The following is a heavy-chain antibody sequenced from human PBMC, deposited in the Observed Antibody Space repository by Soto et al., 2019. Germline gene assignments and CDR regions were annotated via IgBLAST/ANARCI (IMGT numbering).Heavy chain of an antibody. J-gene: IGHJ4*02. CDR2: INTYNGMT. CDR3: DKSPWGELAKD. CDR1: GYTFINYH. D-gene: IGHD5-12*01. V-gene: IGHV1-18*01. Sequence: QVQLVQSGGEVKKPGASVTVSCKASGYTFINYHITWVRQAPGQGLEWMAWINTYNGMTDYAQRFQFRVTMTRDTSTNTAYMELTNLGSHDQAVYLWDKSPWGELAKDWGQGTLVNLSS.